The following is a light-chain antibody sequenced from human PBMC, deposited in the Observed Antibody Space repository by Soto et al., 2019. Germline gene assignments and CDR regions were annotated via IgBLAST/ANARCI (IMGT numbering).Light chain of an antibody. J-gene: IGKJ3*01. CDR3: QQYNHCPGGFT. Sequence: EIVMTQSPATLSVSPGERAAVSCRASQSVGSKLAWYQQRPGQAPRLLIYGASTRATGIPARFSGSGSGTEFTLTISSVQAEDLAVYYCQQYNHCPGGFTFGPGTTADIK. CDR1: QSVGSK. V-gene: IGKV3-15*01. CDR2: GAS.